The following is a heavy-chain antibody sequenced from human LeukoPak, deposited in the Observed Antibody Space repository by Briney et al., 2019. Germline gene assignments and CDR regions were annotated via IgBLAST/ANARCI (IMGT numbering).Heavy chain of an antibody. D-gene: IGHD3-3*01. J-gene: IGHJ4*02. CDR2: IYYSGST. CDR3: ARGLGRYDFWSGYPTAYYFDY. V-gene: IGHV4-38-2*01. Sequence: GSLRLSCAASGFTFSDYYMSWIRQPPGKGLEWIGSIYYSGSTYYNPSLKSRVTISVDTSKNQFSLKLSSVTAADTAVYYCARGLGRYDFWSGYPTAYYFDYWGQGTLVTVSS. CDR1: GFTFSDYY.